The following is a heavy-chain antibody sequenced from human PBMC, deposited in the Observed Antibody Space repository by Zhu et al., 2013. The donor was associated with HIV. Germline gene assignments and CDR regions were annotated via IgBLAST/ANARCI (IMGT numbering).Heavy chain of an antibody. Sequence: QVQLVQSGAEVKKPGASVKVSCKASGYTFTSYYMHWVRQAPGQGLEWMGIINPSGGSTSYAQKFQGRVTMTRDTSTSTVYMELSSLRSEDTAVYYCARDLGGPHCTNGVCPNFPPRYYGMDVWGQGTTVTVSS. CDR1: GYTFTSYY. CDR2: INPSGGST. J-gene: IGHJ6*02. D-gene: IGHD2-8*01. CDR3: ARDLGGPHCTNGVCPNFPPRYYGMDV. V-gene: IGHV1-46*01.